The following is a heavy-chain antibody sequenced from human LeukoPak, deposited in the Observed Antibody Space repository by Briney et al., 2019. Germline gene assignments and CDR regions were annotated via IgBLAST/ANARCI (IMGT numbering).Heavy chain of an antibody. CDR3: ARGYISSWGVFYP. D-gene: IGHD6-13*01. CDR2: INTHTGNP. Sequence: GASVKVSCKASGYTFTSYAMNWVRQAPGQGLEWMGWINTHTGNPTYAQSFTGRVVFSLDTSLSTAYLQIRSLKAEDTAVYYCARGYISSWGVFYPWGQGTLVTVSS. CDR1: GYTFTSYA. J-gene: IGHJ5*02. V-gene: IGHV7-4-1*02.